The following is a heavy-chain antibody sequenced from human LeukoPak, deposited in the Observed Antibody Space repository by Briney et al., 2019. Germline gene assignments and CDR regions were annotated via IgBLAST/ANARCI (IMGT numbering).Heavy chain of an antibody. CDR3: AKELELRIHYFDY. V-gene: IGHV3-33*06. Sequence: GGSLRLSCAASAFTFSNYAMHWVRQAPGEGLEWVGMIWYDGSNENYADSVEGRFTISRDNSKNTLYLQMNSLRAEDTAVYYCAKELELRIHYFDYWGQGTLVTVSS. D-gene: IGHD1-7*01. CDR1: AFTFSNYA. J-gene: IGHJ4*02. CDR2: IWYDGSNE.